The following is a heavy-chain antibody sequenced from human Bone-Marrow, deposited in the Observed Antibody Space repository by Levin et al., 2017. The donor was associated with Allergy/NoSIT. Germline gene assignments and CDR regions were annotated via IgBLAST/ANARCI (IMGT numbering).Heavy chain of an antibody. CDR3: ARALRYFDWLLRSSWFDP. D-gene: IGHD3-9*01. V-gene: IGHV1-8*01. Sequence: GESLKISCKASGYTFTSYDINWVRQATGQGLEWMGWMNPNSGNTGYAQKFQGRVTMTRNTSISTAYMELSSLRSEDTAVYYCARALRYFDWLLRSSWFDPWGQGTLVTVSS. CDR2: MNPNSGNT. CDR1: GYTFTSYD. J-gene: IGHJ5*02.